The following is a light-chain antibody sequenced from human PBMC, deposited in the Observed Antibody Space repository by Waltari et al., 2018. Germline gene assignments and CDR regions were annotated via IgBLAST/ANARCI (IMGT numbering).Light chain of an antibody. J-gene: IGKJ1*01. V-gene: IGKV3-15*01. CDR2: GAS. CDR1: QRVSSN. Sequence: EIVMTQSPATLSVSPGERATLSCRASQRVSSNLAWYQQEPGQSPRLLIYGASTRATGIPARFSGSGSGTEFTLTISSLQSEDFAVYYCQQYNNWPRTFGQGTKVEIK. CDR3: QQYNNWPRT.